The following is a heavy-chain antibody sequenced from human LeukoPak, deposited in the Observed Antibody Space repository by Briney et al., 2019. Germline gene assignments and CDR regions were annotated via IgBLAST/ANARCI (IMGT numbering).Heavy chain of an antibody. D-gene: IGHD3-10*01. CDR3: ARADNYGSILDY. Sequence: GGSLRLSCAASGFTFSNYWMSWVRQSPGRGLEGVANIDQDGSAEYYVGSVGGRFTVPRDNAKNSLYLQIDSLRAEDTAVYYCARADNYGSILDYWGRGTLVTVSS. CDR2: IDQDGSAE. J-gene: IGHJ4*02. CDR1: GFTFSNYW. V-gene: IGHV3-7*04.